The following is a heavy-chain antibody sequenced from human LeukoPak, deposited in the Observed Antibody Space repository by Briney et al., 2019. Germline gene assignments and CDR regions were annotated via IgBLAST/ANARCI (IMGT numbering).Heavy chain of an antibody. J-gene: IGHJ4*02. CDR3: ATERPGSRTLDS. V-gene: IGHV3-21*06. CDR1: GFTFSSYT. Sequence: GGSLGLSCAASGFTFSSYTMNWVRQAPGKGLEWVSSITTSSRYIYYEDSVKGRFTISRDNSKNIVYLQMNNLRSEDTAVYFCATERPGSRTLDSWGQGTLVTVSS. CDR2: ITTSSRYI. D-gene: IGHD1-14*01.